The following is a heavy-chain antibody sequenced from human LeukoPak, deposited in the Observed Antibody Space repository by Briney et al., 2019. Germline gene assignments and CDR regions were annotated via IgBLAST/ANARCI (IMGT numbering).Heavy chain of an antibody. V-gene: IGHV3-23*01. Sequence: PGGSLRLSCAASGFTFSSYAMSWVRQAPGKGLEWVSAISGSGGSTYYADSVKGRFTISRDNSKNTLYLQMNSLRAEDTAVYYCAKDGWIAVAGTVDYWGQGTLVTVSS. CDR2: ISGSGGST. CDR3: AKDGWIAVAGTVDY. J-gene: IGHJ4*02. CDR1: GFTFSSYA. D-gene: IGHD6-19*01.